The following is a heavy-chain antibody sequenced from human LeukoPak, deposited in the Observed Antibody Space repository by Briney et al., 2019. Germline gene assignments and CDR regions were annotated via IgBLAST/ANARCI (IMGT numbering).Heavy chain of an antibody. J-gene: IGHJ4*02. CDR1: GGTFSSYA. CDR3: ARGPHERSGYPDD. D-gene: IGHD3-22*01. V-gene: IGHV1-69*05. Sequence: GASVKVSCKASGGTFSSYAISWVRQAPGQGLEWMGGIIPIFGTANYAQKFQGRVTLTTDTSTSTAYMELRSLRSDDTAVYYRARGPHERSGYPDDWGQGTLVTVSS. CDR2: IIPIFGTA.